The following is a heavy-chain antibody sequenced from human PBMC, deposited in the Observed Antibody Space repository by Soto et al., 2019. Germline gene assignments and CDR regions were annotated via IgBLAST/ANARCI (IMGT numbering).Heavy chain of an antibody. J-gene: IGHJ6*03. CDR3: ARGPGGYFDWLSLYYYMDV. CDR1: GFTFSSYS. D-gene: IGHD3-9*01. Sequence: GGSLRLSCAASGFTFSSYSMNWVRQAPGKGLDCFSWISTGSSTIYYSYSVKGRVTITRDAAKSLVFLEMSSLRSEDTAVYFCARGPGGYFDWLSLYYYMDVWGKGTTVTVSS. CDR2: ISTGSSTI. V-gene: IGHV3-48*01.